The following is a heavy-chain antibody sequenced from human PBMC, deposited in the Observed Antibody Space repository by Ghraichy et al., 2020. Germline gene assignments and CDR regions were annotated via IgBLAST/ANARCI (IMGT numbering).Heavy chain of an antibody. Sequence: SETLSLTCAVSGGSISGYYWSWIRQPAGKGLEWIGRIYSSGTTDYNPSLKSRVTMSLDTSNNQFSLTLTSVTAADTAFYYCAREDSYGAGRHDYWGQGTLVTVSS. D-gene: IGHD3-10*01. CDR2: IYSSGTT. CDR3: AREDSYGAGRHDY. J-gene: IGHJ4*02. CDR1: GGSISGYY. V-gene: IGHV4-4*07.